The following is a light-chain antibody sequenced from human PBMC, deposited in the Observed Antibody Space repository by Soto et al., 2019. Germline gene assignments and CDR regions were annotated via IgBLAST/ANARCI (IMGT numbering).Light chain of an antibody. CDR2: EVS. Sequence: QSALTQPASVSGAPGQSITISCTGTSSDVGGYNYVSWYQQHPGRAPKLMIYEVSNRPSGVSNRFSGSKSANTASLTISGLQAEDEADDYCNSYTSSSTWVFGGGTKVTVL. CDR3: NSYTSSSTWV. CDR1: SSDVGGYNY. J-gene: IGLJ3*02. V-gene: IGLV2-14*01.